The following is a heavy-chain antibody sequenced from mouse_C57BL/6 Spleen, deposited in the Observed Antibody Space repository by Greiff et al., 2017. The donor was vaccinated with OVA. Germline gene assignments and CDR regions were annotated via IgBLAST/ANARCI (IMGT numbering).Heavy chain of an antibody. D-gene: IGHD2-5*01. V-gene: IGHV1-12*01. Sequence: QVQLKQSGAELARPGASVKMSCKASGYTFTSYNMHWVKQTPRQGLEWIGAIYPGNGDTSYNQKFKGKATLTVDKSSSTAYMQLSSLTSEDSAVYFCARSRDSNYEGAMDYWGQGTSVTVSS. CDR2: IYPGNGDT. J-gene: IGHJ4*01. CDR1: GYTFTSYN. CDR3: ARSRDSNYEGAMDY.